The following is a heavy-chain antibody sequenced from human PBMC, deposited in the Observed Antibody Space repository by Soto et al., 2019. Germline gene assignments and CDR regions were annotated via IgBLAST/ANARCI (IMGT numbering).Heavy chain of an antibody. CDR2: ISGSSVFT. CDR1: GLIFGSYT. Sequence: GGSRRLSGAAAGLIFGSYTRAGVGKGPGKGLEWVATISGSSVFTYYADSVKGRFTVSRDNSRNTMYLQMNSLRADDTAVYFCAKKPITAFGQNCYDPWGQGTLVTVSS. J-gene: IGHJ5*02. V-gene: IGHV3-23*01. D-gene: IGHD6-25*01. CDR3: AKKPITAFGQNCYDP.